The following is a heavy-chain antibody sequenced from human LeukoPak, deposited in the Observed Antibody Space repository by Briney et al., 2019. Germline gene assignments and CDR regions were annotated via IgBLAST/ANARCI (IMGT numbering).Heavy chain of an antibody. CDR1: GFTFSSYA. Sequence: GGSLRLSCAASGFTFSSYAMHWVRQAPGKGLEWVAVISYDGSNRYYADSVKGRFTISRDNSKNTLYLQMNSLRAEDTAVYYCARETQRDDYWGQGTLVTVSS. J-gene: IGHJ4*02. CDR2: ISYDGSNR. V-gene: IGHV3-30-3*01. CDR3: ARETQRDDY.